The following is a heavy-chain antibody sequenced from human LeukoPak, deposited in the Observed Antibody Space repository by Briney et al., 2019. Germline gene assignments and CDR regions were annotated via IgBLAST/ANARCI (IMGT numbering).Heavy chain of an antibody. V-gene: IGHV3-74*01. D-gene: IGHD3-3*01. Sequence: PGGSLRLSCAASGFTFSSYWMHWVRQAPGKGLVWVSRINSDGSSTSYADSVKGRFTISRDNSKNTLYLQMNSLRAEDTAVYYCARGGSSTIFGVDYYFDYWGQGTLVTVSS. CDR2: INSDGSST. J-gene: IGHJ4*02. CDR3: ARGGSSTIFGVDYYFDY. CDR1: GFTFSSYW.